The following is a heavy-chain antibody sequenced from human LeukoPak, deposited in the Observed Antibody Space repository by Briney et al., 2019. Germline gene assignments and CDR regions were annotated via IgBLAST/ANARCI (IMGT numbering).Heavy chain of an antibody. J-gene: IGHJ5*02. CDR1: GGSISSDGYS. D-gene: IGHD2-2*01. CDR3: ARERSTYAGAPENWFDP. CDR2: IYYSGST. Sequence: SETLSLTRAVSGGSISSDGYSWSWIRQPPGKGLEWIGYIYYSGSTYYNPSLKSRVTISVDRSKTQFSLKLSSVTAADTAVYYCARERSTYAGAPENWFDPWGQGILVTVSS. V-gene: IGHV4-30-2*01.